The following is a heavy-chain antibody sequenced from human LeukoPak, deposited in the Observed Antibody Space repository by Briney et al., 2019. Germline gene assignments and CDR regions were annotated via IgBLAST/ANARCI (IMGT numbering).Heavy chain of an antibody. CDR3: ARDRGSGSYFDY. D-gene: IGHD3-10*01. CDR2: INSDGTST. J-gene: IGHJ4*02. Sequence: LGGSLRLSCAASGFTFSSYWMHWVRQAPGKGLVWVSRINSDGTSTSYADSVKGRFTISRDNAKNTLYLQMNSLRAEDTAVYYCARDRGSGSYFDYWGQGTLVTVSS. CDR1: GFTFSSYW. V-gene: IGHV3-74*01.